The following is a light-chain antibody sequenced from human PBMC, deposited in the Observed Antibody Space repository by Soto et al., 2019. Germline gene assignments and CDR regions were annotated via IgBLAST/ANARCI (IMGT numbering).Light chain of an antibody. V-gene: IGLV2-23*02. CDR3: CSYAGSSTFVV. CDR1: SSDVGSYNL. CDR2: EVS. J-gene: IGLJ2*01. Sequence: QSALTQPASVSGSPEQSITISCTGTSSDVGSYNLVSWYQQHPGKVPKLMIYEVSKRPSGVSNRFSGSKFGNTASLTISGLQAEDEADYYCCSYAGSSTFVVFGGGTKLTVL.